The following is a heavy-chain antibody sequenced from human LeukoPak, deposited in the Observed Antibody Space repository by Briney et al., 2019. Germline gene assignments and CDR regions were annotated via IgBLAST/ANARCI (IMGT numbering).Heavy chain of an antibody. CDR2: MNPNSGNT. CDR3: ARSRTHNTIFGVVTPYYYYMDV. J-gene: IGHJ6*03. Sequence: GASVKVSCKASGYTFTSYDINWVRQATGQGLEWMGWMNPNSGNTGYAQKFQGRVTMTRNTSISTAYMELSSLRSEDTAVYYCARSRTHNTIFGVVTPYYYYMDVWGKGTTVTVSS. D-gene: IGHD3-3*01. V-gene: IGHV1-8*01. CDR1: GYTFTSYD.